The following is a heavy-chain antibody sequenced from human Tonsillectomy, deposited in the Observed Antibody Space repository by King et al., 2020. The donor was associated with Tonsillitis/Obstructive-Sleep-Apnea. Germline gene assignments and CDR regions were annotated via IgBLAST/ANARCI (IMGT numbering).Heavy chain of an antibody. J-gene: IGHJ2*01. D-gene: IGHD2-2*01. CDR2: IYPGDSDT. CDR1: GYLFTSHW. CDR3: ATYTSQWKSHWFFDL. V-gene: IGHV5-51*03. Sequence: VQLVESGAEVKKPGESLKISCKASGYLFTSHWIGWVRQMPGKGLEWMGIIYPGDSDTRYSPSFQGQVTISADKSTSTAYLRWNSLKASDSAIYYCATYTSQWKSHWFFDLWGRGTLVTVSS.